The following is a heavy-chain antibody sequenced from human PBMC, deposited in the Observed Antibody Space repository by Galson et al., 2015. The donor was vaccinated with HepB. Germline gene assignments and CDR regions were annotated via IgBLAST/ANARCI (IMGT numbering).Heavy chain of an antibody. D-gene: IGHD3-16*01. CDR2: ISYDGSNK. V-gene: IGHV3-30*18. Sequence: SLRLSCAASRVNFHNYGMHWVRQAPGKGLEWVALISYDGSNKDYAESVKGRFTISRDNSKNTLYLQMNNLRPEDTAVYYCAKYDYAWGSLPFGGGTDYWGQGALVTVSS. CDR1: RVNFHNYG. J-gene: IGHJ4*02. CDR3: AKYDYAWGSLPFGGGTDY.